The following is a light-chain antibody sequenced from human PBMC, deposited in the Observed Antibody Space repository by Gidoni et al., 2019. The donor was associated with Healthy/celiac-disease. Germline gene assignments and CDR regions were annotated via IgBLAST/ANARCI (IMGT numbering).Light chain of an antibody. CDR2: DAS. CDR1: QGIISA. Sequence: AIQLTQSPSSLSASVGDRVTITCRASQGIISALAWYQQKPGKAPKLLIYDASSLESGVPSRFRGSGSVTDFTLTISSLQPADFATYYCQQFNSYPLTFXGXTKVEIK. J-gene: IGKJ4*01. CDR3: QQFNSYPLT. V-gene: IGKV1-13*02.